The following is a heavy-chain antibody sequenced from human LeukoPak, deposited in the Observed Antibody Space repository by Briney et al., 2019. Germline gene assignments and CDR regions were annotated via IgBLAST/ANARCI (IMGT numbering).Heavy chain of an antibody. CDR2: ISSSSSYI. V-gene: IGHV3-21*01. CDR1: GFTFSSYS. J-gene: IGHJ3*02. Sequence: PGGSLRLSCAASGFTFSSYSMNWVRQAPGKGLEWVSSISSSSSYIYYADSVKGRFTISRDNAKNSLYLQMNSLRAEDTAVYYCARDRLVDLPSGAFDIWGQGTMVTVSS. D-gene: IGHD6-19*01. CDR3: ARDRLVDLPSGAFDI.